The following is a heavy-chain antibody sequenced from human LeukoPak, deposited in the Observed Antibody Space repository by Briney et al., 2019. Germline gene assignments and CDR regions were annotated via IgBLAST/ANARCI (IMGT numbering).Heavy chain of an antibody. V-gene: IGHV4-34*01. CDR2: INHSGST. CDR3: ARGRDYGDLDY. Sequence: PSETLSFTCAVYGGSFSGYYWSWIRQPLGKGLEWIGEINHSGSTNYNPSLKSRVTISVDTSKNQFSLKLSSVTAADTAVYYCARGRDYGDLDYWGQGTLVTVSS. J-gene: IGHJ4*02. CDR1: GGSFSGYY. D-gene: IGHD4-17*01.